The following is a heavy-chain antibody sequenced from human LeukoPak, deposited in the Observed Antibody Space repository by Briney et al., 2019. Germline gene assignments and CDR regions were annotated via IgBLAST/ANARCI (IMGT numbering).Heavy chain of an antibody. V-gene: IGHV3-74*01. CDR3: ARSEYSSTWYGDYYYYYMGV. CDR1: GFTFSTFW. J-gene: IGHJ6*03. CDR2: INTDGSST. D-gene: IGHD6-13*01. Sequence: GGSLRLSCAASGFTFSTFWMHWVRQAPGKGLVWVSRINTDGSSTIYADSVKGRFTISRDNAKNTLYLQMNSLRAEDTAVYYCARSEYSSTWYGDYYYYYMGVWGKGTTVTVSS.